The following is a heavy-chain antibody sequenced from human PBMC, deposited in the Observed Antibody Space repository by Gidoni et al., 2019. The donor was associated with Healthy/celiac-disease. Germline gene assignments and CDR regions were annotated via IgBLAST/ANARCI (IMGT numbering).Heavy chain of an antibody. CDR2: ISGRGGST. D-gene: IGHD6-19*01. Sequence: EVQLLESGGGLVQPGGSLRLSCAASGFTFSSYAMSLVRQAPGKGLECVSAISGRGGSTYYADSVKGRFTISRDNSKNTLYLQMNSLRAEDTAVYYCAKQKASGWYYFDYWGQGTLVTVSS. V-gene: IGHV3-23*01. CDR3: AKQKASGWYYFDY. CDR1: GFTFSSYA. J-gene: IGHJ4*02.